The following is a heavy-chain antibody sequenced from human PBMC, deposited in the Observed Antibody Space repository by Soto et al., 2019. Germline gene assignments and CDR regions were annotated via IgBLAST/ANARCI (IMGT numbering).Heavy chain of an antibody. V-gene: IGHV3-23*01. CDR2: LTASGTNT. J-gene: IGHJ5*02. CDR1: GFTFDNYA. CDR3: AQGGYSSGWYLALAT. D-gene: IGHD6-19*01. Sequence: EVQLLESGGGLVQPGGSLRLSCAASGFTFDNYAMTWVRQAPGKALEWVSALTASGTNTHYADSVKDRFVIFRDNSKDTLYLQMHRLTAAETAMYFCAQGGYSSGWYLALATWGQGTLVTVSS.